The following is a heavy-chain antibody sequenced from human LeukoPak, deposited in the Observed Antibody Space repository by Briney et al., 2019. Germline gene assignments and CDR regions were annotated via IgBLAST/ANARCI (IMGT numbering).Heavy chain of an antibody. CDR3: ASPRESDTAMVFDY. J-gene: IGHJ4*02. CDR1: GFTLSDYY. Sequence: PGGSLRLSCAASGFTLSDYYMSWIRQAPGKGLEWVSYISSSGNTISYADSVKGRFTISRDNAKNSLYLQMNSLRAEDTAVYYCASPRESDTAMVFDYWGQGTLVTVSS. D-gene: IGHD5-18*01. CDR2: ISSSGNTI. V-gene: IGHV3-11*04.